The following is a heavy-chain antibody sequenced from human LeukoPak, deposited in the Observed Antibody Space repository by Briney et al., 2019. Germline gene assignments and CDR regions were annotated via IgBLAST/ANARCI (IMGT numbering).Heavy chain of an antibody. CDR2: ISSSSSYI. CDR3: ARQPIVVVPAAISWFDP. CDR1: GFTFGSYS. Sequence: PGGSLRLSCAASGFTFGSYSMNWVRQAPGKGLEWVSSISSSSSYIYYADSVKGRFTISRDNAKNSLYLQMNSLRAEDTAVYYCARQPIVVVPAAISWFDPWGQGTLVTVSS. V-gene: IGHV3-21*01. D-gene: IGHD2-2*01. J-gene: IGHJ5*02.